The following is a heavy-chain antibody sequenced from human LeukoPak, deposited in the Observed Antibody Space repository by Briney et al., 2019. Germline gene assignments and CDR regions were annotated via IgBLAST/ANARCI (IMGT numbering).Heavy chain of an antibody. D-gene: IGHD2-2*02. Sequence: ASVKVSCKASGYTFTGYYMHWVRQAPGQGLEWMGWINPNSGGTNYAQKFQSRVTMTRDTSISTAYMELSRLRSDDTAVYYCARDRDILGYCSSTSCYSFDYWGQGTLVTVSS. J-gene: IGHJ4*02. CDR1: GYTFTGYY. CDR2: INPNSGGT. V-gene: IGHV1-2*02. CDR3: ARDRDILGYCSSTSCYSFDY.